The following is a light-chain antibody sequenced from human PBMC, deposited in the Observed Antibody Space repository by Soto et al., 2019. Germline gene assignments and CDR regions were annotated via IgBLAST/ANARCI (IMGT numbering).Light chain of an antibody. CDR1: QSLVHSDGNTY. Sequence: VVMTQSPLSLPVTLGQPASISCRSSQSLVHSDGNTYLEWFQQRPGQSPRRLIYKVSNRDSGVPDRISGRGSGTDFTLIISRVEAEDVGVYYCMQAKQGPFTFGPGTKVDIK. V-gene: IGKV2-30*02. CDR3: MQAKQGPFT. CDR2: KVS. J-gene: IGKJ3*01.